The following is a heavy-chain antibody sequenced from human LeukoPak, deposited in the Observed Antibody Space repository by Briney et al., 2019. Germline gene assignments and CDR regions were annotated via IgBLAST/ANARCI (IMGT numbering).Heavy chain of an antibody. V-gene: IGHV1-18*01. Sequence: ASVKVSCKASGYTFTGYGISWVRQAPGQGLEWMGWISAYNGNTNYARKLQGRVTMTTDTSTSTAYMELRSLRSDDTAVYYCARDFTGYYDSRGSWFDPWGQGTLVTVSS. J-gene: IGHJ5*02. CDR2: ISAYNGNT. D-gene: IGHD3-22*01. CDR1: GYTFTGYG. CDR3: ARDFTGYYDSRGSWFDP.